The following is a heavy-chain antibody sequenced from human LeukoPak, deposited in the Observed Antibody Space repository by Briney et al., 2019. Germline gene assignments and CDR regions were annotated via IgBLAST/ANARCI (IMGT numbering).Heavy chain of an antibody. CDR3: ARFGGGATKDDRLDY. Sequence: ASVKVSCKASGYIFTTYDINWVRLAPGEGREWMAWMNPHTGNTGFAQKFQGRVTVSRNTDISTAYMELNSLRSEDTAVYYCARFGGGATKDDRLDYWGQGTLVTVSS. CDR1: GYIFTTYD. V-gene: IGHV1-8*03. J-gene: IGHJ4*02. D-gene: IGHD3-16*01. CDR2: MNPHTGNT.